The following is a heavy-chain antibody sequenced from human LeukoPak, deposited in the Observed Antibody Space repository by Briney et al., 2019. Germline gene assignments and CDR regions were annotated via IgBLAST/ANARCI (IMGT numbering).Heavy chain of an antibody. D-gene: IGHD2-2*01. CDR2: IKGRTDRETT. CDR3: TTRCSSTSCKYFDY. Sequence: GGSLRLSCAVSGLLFSDAWMSWVRQGPGKGLEWVGRIKGRTDRETTDYAAPVKGRFTISRDDSKNTLYLQMNSLKTEDTAVYYCTTRCSSTSCKYFDYWGQGTLVTVSS. CDR1: GLLFSDAW. J-gene: IGHJ4*02. V-gene: IGHV3-15*01.